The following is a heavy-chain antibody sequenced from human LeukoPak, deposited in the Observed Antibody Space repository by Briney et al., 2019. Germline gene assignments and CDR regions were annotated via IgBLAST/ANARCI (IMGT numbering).Heavy chain of an antibody. CDR2: ISYDGSNK. CDR1: GLTFSSYA. Sequence: GGSLRLSCAASGLTFSSYAMHWVRQAPGKGLEWVAVISYDGSNKYYADSVKGRFTISRDNSKNTLYLQMNSLRAEDTAVYYCAKEVRQLLRPYYFDYWGQGTLVTVSS. D-gene: IGHD2-2*01. CDR3: AKEVRQLLRPYYFDY. V-gene: IGHV3-30*04. J-gene: IGHJ4*02.